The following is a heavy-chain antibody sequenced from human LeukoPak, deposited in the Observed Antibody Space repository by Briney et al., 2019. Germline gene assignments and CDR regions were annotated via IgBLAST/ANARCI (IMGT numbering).Heavy chain of an antibody. CDR2: TYYRSKWYN. D-gene: IGHD6-19*01. J-gene: IGHJ4*02. V-gene: IGHV6-1*01. CDR3: ARDPGGPSGWYGGNYFDY. Sequence: SQTLSLTCAISGDSVSSNSAAWNWIRQSPSRGLEWLGRTYYRSKWYNDYAVSVKSRITINPDTSKNQFSLQLNSVTPEDTAVYYCARDPGGPSGWYGGNYFDYWGQGTLVTVSS. CDR1: GDSVSSNSAA.